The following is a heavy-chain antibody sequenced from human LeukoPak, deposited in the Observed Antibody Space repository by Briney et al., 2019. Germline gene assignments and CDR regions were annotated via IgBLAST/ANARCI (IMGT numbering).Heavy chain of an antibody. CDR3: AKEAEIVGANY. Sequence: PGGSLRLSCAAAGFTFSSYSIGWVRQAPGSWLGWVAAMIGSVGSTYYADSVKGRFNISRDNSKNTLYLQMNSLRAEDTAVYYCAKEAEIVGANYWGQGTLVTVSS. CDR2: MIGSVGST. J-gene: IGHJ4*02. V-gene: IGHV3-23*01. D-gene: IGHD1-26*01. CDR1: GFTFSSYS.